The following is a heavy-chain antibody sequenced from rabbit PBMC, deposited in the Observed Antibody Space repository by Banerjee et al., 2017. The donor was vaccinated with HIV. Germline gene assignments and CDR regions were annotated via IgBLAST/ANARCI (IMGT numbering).Heavy chain of an antibody. Sequence: QEQLVESGGGLVQPEGSLTLTCKASGFDFSSNAMCWVRQAPGKGPEWIACIYNGDGSTYYASWAKGRFTISKTSSTTVTLQMTSLTAADTATYFCARGAGGSYTYYFDLWGPGTLVTVS. D-gene: IGHD8-1*01. CDR1: GFDFSSNA. V-gene: IGHV1S47*01. CDR2: IYNGDGST. J-gene: IGHJ4*01. CDR3: ARGAGGSYTYYFDL.